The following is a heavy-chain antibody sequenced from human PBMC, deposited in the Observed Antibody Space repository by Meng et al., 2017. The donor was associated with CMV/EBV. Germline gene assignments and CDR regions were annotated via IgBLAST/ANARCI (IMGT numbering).Heavy chain of an antibody. CDR2: IYSGGST. CDR1: SSNY. V-gene: IGHV3-53*01. D-gene: IGHD3-22*01. J-gene: IGHJ4*02. CDR3: ARHQRIYYYDSSGLFPAVDY. Sequence: SSNYMSWVRQAPGEGLEWVSVIYSGGSTYYADSVKGRFTISRDNSKNTLYLQMNSLRAEDTAVYYCARHQRIYYYDSSGLFPAVDYWGQGTLVTVSS.